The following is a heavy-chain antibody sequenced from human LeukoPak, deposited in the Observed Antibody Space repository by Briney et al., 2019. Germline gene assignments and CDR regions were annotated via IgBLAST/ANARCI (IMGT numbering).Heavy chain of an antibody. CDR3: ATVYNSGSYSAFHF. CDR2: IYYIGST. CDR1: GGSISSYY. J-gene: IGHJ3*01. D-gene: IGHD6-19*01. V-gene: IGHV4-59*08. Sequence: SETLSLTCTVSGGSISSYYWSWVRQPPGKGLEWIGCIYYIGSTNYIPSLKSRVTISVDTSKNQFSLKLTSVTAADTAVYYCATVYNSGSYSAFHFWGQGTMVTVSS.